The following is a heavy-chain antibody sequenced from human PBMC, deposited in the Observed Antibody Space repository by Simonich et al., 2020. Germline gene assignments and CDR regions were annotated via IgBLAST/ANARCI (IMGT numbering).Heavy chain of an antibody. CDR3: ARSTTGTTAFDI. CDR1: GYTFTSYG. CDR2: NSDYNGNT. D-gene: IGHD1-1*01. J-gene: IGHJ3*02. V-gene: IGHV1-18*01. Sequence: QVQLVQSGAEVKKPGASVKVSCKASGYTFTSYGISGVRQAPGKGREWMGWNSDYNGNTNYAQKLQGRVTMTTDTSTSTAYMELRSLRSDDTAVYYCARSTTGTTAFDIWGQGTMVTVSS.